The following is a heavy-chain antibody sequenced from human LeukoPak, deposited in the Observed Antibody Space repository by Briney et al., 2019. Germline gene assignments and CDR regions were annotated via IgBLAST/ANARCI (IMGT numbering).Heavy chain of an antibody. J-gene: IGHJ4*02. CDR2: IYPGDSDT. CDR1: GYRFTNYW. CDR3: TRQGVYYSDSSAYYY. V-gene: IGHV5-51*01. D-gene: IGHD3-22*01. Sequence: GESLKISCKGSGYRFTNYWIAWVCQIPGKGLELMGSIYPGDSDTRYSPSFQGQVTISADKSITTAYLQWNSLKASDTAKYYCTRQGVYYSDSSAYYYWGQGTLVTVSS.